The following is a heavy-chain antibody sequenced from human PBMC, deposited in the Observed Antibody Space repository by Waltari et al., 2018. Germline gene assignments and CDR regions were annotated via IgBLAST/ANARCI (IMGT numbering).Heavy chain of an antibody. J-gene: IGHJ4*02. CDR1: YDSMGERDF. CDR2: VRRSGRT. Sequence: QLQLQQSGPGLVKPSESLSLTCAVSYDSMGERDFWSWVRQAPGQGLEWIGQVRRSGRTNYHPSLASRVTISVDTSKNQFSLKVPSPTAADTAIYYCARDRGRGLYLDSWGPGTLVTVSP. CDR3: ARDRGRGLYLDS. V-gene: IGHV4-4*02. D-gene: IGHD2-15*01.